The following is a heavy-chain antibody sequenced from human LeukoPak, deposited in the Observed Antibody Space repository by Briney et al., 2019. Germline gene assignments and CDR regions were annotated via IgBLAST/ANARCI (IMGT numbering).Heavy chain of an antibody. Sequence: GGSLRLSCAASGFTFSSYAMHWVRQAPGKGLEWVAVISYDGSNKYYADSVKGRFTISRDNSKNTLYLQMNSLRAEDTAVYYCASTNEYPGFDYWGQGTLVTVSS. D-gene: IGHD2/OR15-2a*01. CDR2: ISYDGSNK. CDR3: ASTNEYPGFDY. J-gene: IGHJ4*02. CDR1: GFTFSSYA. V-gene: IGHV3-30-3*01.